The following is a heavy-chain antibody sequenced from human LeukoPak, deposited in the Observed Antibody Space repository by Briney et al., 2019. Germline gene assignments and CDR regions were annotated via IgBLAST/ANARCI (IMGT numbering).Heavy chain of an antibody. CDR3: ARVAGRVAAAALGY. D-gene: IGHD6-13*01. Sequence: ASVKVSCKASGYTFTGYYMHWVRQAPGQGLEWMGWINPNSGGTNYAQKFQGRVTMTRDKSISTAYMELSRLRSDDTAVYYCARVAGRVAAAALGYWGQGTLVTVSS. CDR2: INPNSGGT. J-gene: IGHJ4*02. CDR1: GYTFTGYY. V-gene: IGHV1-2*02.